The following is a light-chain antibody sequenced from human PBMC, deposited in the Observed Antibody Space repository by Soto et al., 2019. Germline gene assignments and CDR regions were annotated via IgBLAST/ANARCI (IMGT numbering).Light chain of an antibody. CDR3: QPSFRSGP. CDR1: QSVSNNY. CDR2: GAS. V-gene: IGKV3-20*01. Sequence: SVGAVSLSPGERAILSCRASQSVSNNYLAWYQQKPGQAPRLLIYGASNRATGIPDRFSGSGSGTDFTLTISRLEPEDFAVYYCQPSFRSGPFGQVTKVAIK. J-gene: IGKJ1*01.